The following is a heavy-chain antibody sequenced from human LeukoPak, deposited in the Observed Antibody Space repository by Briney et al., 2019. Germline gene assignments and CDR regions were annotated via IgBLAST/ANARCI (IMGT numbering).Heavy chain of an antibody. CDR1: GGSISSSY. CDR2: IYYSGST. V-gene: IGHV4-59*08. Sequence: SETLSLTCTVSGGSISSSYWSWIRQPPGKGLEWIGYIYYSGSTYYNPSLKSRVTISVDTSKNQFSLKLSSVTAADTAVYYCAIQGMIVNYWGQGTLVTVSS. J-gene: IGHJ4*02. D-gene: IGHD3-22*01. CDR3: AIQGMIVNY.